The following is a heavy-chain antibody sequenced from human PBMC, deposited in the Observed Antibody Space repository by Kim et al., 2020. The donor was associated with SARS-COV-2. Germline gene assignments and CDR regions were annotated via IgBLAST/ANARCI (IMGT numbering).Heavy chain of an antibody. J-gene: IGHJ4*02. CDR2: IKEDGSEE. D-gene: IGHD4-17*01. CDR3: ARMTRGQEWTY. CDR1: GFTFRTYW. V-gene: IGHV3-7*03. Sequence: GGSLRLSCAASGFTFRTYWMSWVRQAPGKGLEWVANIKEDGSEEYYVDSVKGRFTISGDNAKNLLYLQMSSLRGEDTAMYYCARMTRGQEWTYWGQGTLITVSS.